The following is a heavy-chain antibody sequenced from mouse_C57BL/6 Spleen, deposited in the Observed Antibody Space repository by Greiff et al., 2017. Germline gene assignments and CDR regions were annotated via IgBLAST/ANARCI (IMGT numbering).Heavy chain of an antibody. Sequence: QVQLKESGPGLVQPSQSLSITCTVSGFSLTSYGVHWVRQSPGKGLEWLGVIWSGGSTDYNAAFISSLSISKDNSKNKVLFKMTSLQNHDTAIYYCARNYYDSSEYYFGYWCQGTSLTVSS. D-gene: IGHD1-1*01. J-gene: IGHJ2*02. CDR3: ARNYYDSSEYYFGY. V-gene: IGHV2-2*01. CDR1: GFSLTSYG. CDR2: IWSGGST.